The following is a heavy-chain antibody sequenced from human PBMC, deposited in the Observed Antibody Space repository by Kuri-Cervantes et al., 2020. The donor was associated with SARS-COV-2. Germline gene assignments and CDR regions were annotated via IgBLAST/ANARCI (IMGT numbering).Heavy chain of an antibody. J-gene: IGHJ4*01. D-gene: IGHD5-18*01. CDR1: GASISSDY. V-gene: IGHV4-59*04. Sequence: SETLSLTCTVSGASISSDYWSWIRQSPGKGLEWIGSIFHTGSSYFNPSLESRVTISVDTSKNQFSLKLSSVTAADAAIYYCARVGYSFGYEPGPARRGFFDSWGRGTLVTVSS. CDR2: IFHTGSS. CDR3: ARVGYSFGYEPGPARRGFFDS.